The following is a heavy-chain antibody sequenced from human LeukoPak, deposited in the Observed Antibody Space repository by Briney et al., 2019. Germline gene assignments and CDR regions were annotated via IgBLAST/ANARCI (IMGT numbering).Heavy chain of an antibody. V-gene: IGHV3-73*01. CDR2: IRSKANSYAT. CDR1: GFTFSGSA. CDR3: TRSLTGYSSSWYPID. J-gene: IGHJ4*02. Sequence: GGSLRLSCAASGFTFSGSAMHWVRQASGKGLEWVGRIRSKANSYATAYAASVKGRFTIPRDDSKNTAYLQMNSLKTEDTAVYYCTRSLTGYSSSWYPIDWGQGTLVTVSS. D-gene: IGHD6-13*01.